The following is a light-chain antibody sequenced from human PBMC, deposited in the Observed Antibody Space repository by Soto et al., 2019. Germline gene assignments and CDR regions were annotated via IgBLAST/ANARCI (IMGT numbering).Light chain of an antibody. Sequence: EVVMTQSPATLSVSPGERATLSCRASQPISNALAWYQHKPGQAPRLLIYDASNRATGIPARFSGSGSGTDFTLTISSLQPEDVATYYCQKCGIAPFTFGGGTKVDIK. CDR2: DAS. CDR3: QKCGIAPFT. J-gene: IGKJ4*01. V-gene: IGKV3D-15*01. CDR1: QPISNA.